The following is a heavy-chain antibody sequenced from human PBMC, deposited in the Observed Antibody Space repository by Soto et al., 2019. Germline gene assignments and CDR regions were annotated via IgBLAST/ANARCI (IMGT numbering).Heavy chain of an antibody. D-gene: IGHD1-1*01. CDR2: INPSARSA. CDR3: ARDNSAANGVLDH. Sequence: ASVKVSCKAYGYTFTNYYLHWVRQAPGQGLEWVGMINPSARSASYAQKLRGRLTMDRDTSTTTVYMELSRLTFEDTAVYFCARDNSAANGVLDHWGQGTLVTVSS. CDR1: GYTFTNYY. V-gene: IGHV1-46*04. J-gene: IGHJ4*02.